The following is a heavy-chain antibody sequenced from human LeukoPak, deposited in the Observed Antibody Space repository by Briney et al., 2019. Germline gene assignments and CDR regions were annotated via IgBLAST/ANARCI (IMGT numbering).Heavy chain of an antibody. CDR1: GGSISSYY. Sequence: PSETLSLTCTVSGGSISSYYWSWIRQPPGKGLEWIGYIYYSGSTNYNPSLKSRVTISVDTSKNQFSLKLSSVTAADTAVYYCARVLRSSTAIEQMGPWFDPWGQGTLVTVSS. J-gene: IGHJ5*02. V-gene: IGHV4-59*01. CDR3: ARVLRSSTAIEQMGPWFDP. D-gene: IGHD2-2*01. CDR2: IYYSGST.